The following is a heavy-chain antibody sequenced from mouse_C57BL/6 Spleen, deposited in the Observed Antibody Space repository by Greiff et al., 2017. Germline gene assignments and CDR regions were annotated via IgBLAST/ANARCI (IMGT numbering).Heavy chain of an antibody. J-gene: IGHJ4*01. CDR1: GYTFTGYW. CDR2: ILPGSGST. CDR3: ARSRKSNWGYAMDY. Sequence: VQLQQSGAELMKPGASVKLSCKATGYTFTGYWIAWVKQRPGHGLEWIGEILPGSGSTNYNENFNGKATFTADTSSNTAYMQLSSLTTEDSAIYYCARSRKSNWGYAMDYWGQGTSVTVYS. V-gene: IGHV1-9*01. D-gene: IGHD4-1*01.